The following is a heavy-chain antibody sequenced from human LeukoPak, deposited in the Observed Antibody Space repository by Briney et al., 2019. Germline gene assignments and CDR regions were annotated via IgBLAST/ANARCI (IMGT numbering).Heavy chain of an antibody. CDR1: SGSIDSYY. J-gene: IGHJ5*02. Sequence: SETLSLTCSVSSGSIDSYYWSWLRQPPGKGLEWIGSIYYTGSTNYSPSLRSRVTISVDTSKNQFALKLNSVTAADTAVYYCARNHGSGRGEWFDPWGQGTLVTVSS. V-gene: IGHV4-59*01. CDR2: IYYTGST. D-gene: IGHD3-10*01. CDR3: ARNHGSGRGEWFDP.